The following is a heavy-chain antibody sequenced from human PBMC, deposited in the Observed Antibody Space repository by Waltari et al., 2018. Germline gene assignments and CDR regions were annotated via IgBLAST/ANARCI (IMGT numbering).Heavy chain of an antibody. CDR3: ARHWKRNGYRFDP. J-gene: IGHJ5*02. CDR2: IYYSGAT. V-gene: IGHV4-39*01. CDR1: GGSISRSSYY. D-gene: IGHD5-12*01. Sequence: QLQLQESGPGLMKPSETLSLTCTVSGGSISRSSYYWGWIRQSPGRGLEGIASIYYSGATYDNPTLESRVTISGDTSKNQFSLRLTSVTAADTAVYYCARHWKRNGYRFDPWGQGTLVTVSS.